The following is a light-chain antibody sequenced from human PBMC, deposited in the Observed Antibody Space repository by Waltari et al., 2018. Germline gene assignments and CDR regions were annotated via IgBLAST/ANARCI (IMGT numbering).Light chain of an antibody. V-gene: IGLV1-36*01. Sequence: QSVLTQPPSVSEAPRQRVTVSCSASRSHIRNIAVSWYQQLPGKAPKLLIYYDDLLPSGVSDRFSGSKSGTSASLAISGLQSDDEADYYCAVWDDSLNGVVFGGGTKLTVL. CDR2: YDD. J-gene: IGLJ2*01. CDR1: RSHIRNIA. CDR3: AVWDDSLNGVV.